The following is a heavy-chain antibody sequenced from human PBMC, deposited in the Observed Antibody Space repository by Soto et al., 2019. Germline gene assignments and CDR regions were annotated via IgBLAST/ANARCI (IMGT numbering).Heavy chain of an antibody. CDR2: IYYTGST. V-gene: IGHV4-59*12. CDR3: ARVKEDSGYPFDY. CDR1: GGSISSYY. J-gene: IGHJ4*02. Sequence: SDTLSLTCTVSGGSISSYYWSWIRQPPGKGLEWIGYIYYTGSTNYNPSLKSRVTISVDTSTNQFSLKLSSVTAADTAVYYCARVKEDSGYPFDYWGQGTLVTVSS. D-gene: IGHD5-12*01.